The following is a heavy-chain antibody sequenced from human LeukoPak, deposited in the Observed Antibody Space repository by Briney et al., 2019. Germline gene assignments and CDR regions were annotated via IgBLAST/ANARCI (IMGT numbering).Heavy chain of an antibody. CDR1: GFTFSSYA. J-gene: IGHJ3*02. Sequence: GGSLRLSCAASGFTFSSYAMHWVRQAPGKGLEWVAVISYGGSNKYYADSVKGLFTISRDNSKNTLYLQMNSPRAEHTAVYYCARDWWKLLIDAFDIWGQGTTVTVSS. CDR2: ISYGGSNK. CDR3: ARDWWKLLIDAFDI. V-gene: IGHV3-30*04. D-gene: IGHD1-26*01.